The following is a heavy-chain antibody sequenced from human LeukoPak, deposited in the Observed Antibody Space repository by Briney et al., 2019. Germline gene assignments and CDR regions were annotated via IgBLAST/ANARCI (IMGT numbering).Heavy chain of an antibody. J-gene: IGHJ4*02. V-gene: IGHV5-51*01. Sequence: GESLKISCKGSGYIFTSYWIGWVRQMPGKGLEWMGIIYPGDSETRYSPSFQGQVTISADKSISTAYMQWSSLKASDTAIYYCARQGRYYYDSSGPFDYWGQGTLVTVSS. D-gene: IGHD3-22*01. CDR2: IYPGDSET. CDR3: ARQGRYYYDSSGPFDY. CDR1: GYIFTSYW.